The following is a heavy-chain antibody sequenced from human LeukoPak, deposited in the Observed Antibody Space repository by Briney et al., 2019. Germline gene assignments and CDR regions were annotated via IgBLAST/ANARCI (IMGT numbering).Heavy chain of an antibody. J-gene: IGHJ4*02. Sequence: GGSLRLSCAASGLTFSSYGMHWVRQAPGKGLEWVAVISFDGSKQYYADSVKGRFTIPRDNSKNTLYLQMNSLGAEDTAVYYCAKEDSSRRIDHWGQGTLVTVSS. CDR2: ISFDGSKQ. CDR1: GLTFSSYG. CDR3: AKEDSSRRIDH. D-gene: IGHD6-13*01. V-gene: IGHV3-30*18.